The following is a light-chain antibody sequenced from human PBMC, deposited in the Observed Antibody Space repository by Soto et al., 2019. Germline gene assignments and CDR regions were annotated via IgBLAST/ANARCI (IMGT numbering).Light chain of an antibody. CDR2: AAS. V-gene: IGKV3-20*01. CDR1: QSVSSSY. CDR3: QQYGGSPIT. J-gene: IGKJ5*01. Sequence: EIVLTQSPGTLSLSPGERATLSCRASQSVSSSYLVWHQQKPGQAPRLLIYAASRRATGIPDRFSGSGSGTDFTLTISRLEPEDFAVYYCQQYGGSPITFGQGTRLEIK.